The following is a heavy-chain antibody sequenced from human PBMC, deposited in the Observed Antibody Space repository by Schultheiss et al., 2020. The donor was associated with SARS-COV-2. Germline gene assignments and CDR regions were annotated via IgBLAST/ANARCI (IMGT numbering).Heavy chain of an antibody. D-gene: IGHD3-22*01. J-gene: IGHJ3*02. CDR3: ARADFIPTAEDNDSSGQGDAFDI. CDR1: GGSISSGGYY. Sequence: SETLSLTCTVSGGSISSGGYYWGWIRQPPGKGLEWIGYIYYSGSTYYNPSLKSRVTISVDTSKNQFSLKLSSVTAADTAVYYCARADFIPTAEDNDSSGQGDAFDIWGQGTMVTVSS. V-gene: IGHV4-31*03. CDR2: IYYSGST.